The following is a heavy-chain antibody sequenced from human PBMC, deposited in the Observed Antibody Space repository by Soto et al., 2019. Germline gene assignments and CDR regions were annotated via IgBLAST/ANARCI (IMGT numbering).Heavy chain of an antibody. J-gene: IGHJ6*02. V-gene: IGHV1-18*04. CDR3: ARDVFCGGAPACPDMDV. D-gene: IGHD2-21*01. CDR1: GYTFSGYS. Sequence: ASVKVSCKASGYTFSGYSITWVRQAPGQGLEWMGRISGYNGNTNYARTLRDRLTLTTDTSTSTAYMELRSLTSDDTAVYYCARDVFCGGAPACPDMDVWGQGATVTVSS. CDR2: ISGYNGNT.